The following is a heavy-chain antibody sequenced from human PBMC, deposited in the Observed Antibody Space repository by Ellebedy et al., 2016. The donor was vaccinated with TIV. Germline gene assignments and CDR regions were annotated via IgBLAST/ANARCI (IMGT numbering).Heavy chain of an antibody. Sequence: GESLKISXAASGFTFSSYGMHWVRQAPGKGLEWVAVISYDGSNKYYADSVKGRFTISRDNSKNTLYLQMNSLRAEDTAVYYCARDRIRNDFDYWGQGTLVTVSS. CDR3: ARDRIRNDFDY. V-gene: IGHV3-30*19. CDR1: GFTFSSYG. CDR2: ISYDGSNK. J-gene: IGHJ4*02.